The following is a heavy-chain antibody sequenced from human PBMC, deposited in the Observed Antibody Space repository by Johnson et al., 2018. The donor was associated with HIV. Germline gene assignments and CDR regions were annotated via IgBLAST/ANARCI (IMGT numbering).Heavy chain of an antibody. J-gene: IGHJ3*01. CDR1: GFTFSSYG. CDR2: ISYDGSNK. CDR3: VRTSCTGARCLGYDPFDV. Sequence: QEQLVESGGGVVQPGRSLRLSCAASGFTFSSYGMHWVRQAPGKGLEWVAVISYDGSNKYYADSVKGRFTISRDNAKNSLYLQMNTLRAEDTAVYYWVRTSCTGARCLGYDPFDVWGQGTMVTVSS. V-gene: IGHV3-30*03. D-gene: IGHD3-16*01.